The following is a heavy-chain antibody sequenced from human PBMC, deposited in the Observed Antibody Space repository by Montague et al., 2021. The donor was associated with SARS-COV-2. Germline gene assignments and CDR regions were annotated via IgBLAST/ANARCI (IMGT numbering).Heavy chain of an antibody. CDR1: GFTFSSYS. V-gene: IGHV3-21*01. D-gene: IGHD3-10*01. J-gene: IGHJ6*02. CDR2: ISSSGSYI. CDR3: ARDPLDYGLWSSGSYYNAYYYYDCMDV. Sequence: FLRLSCAASGFTFSSYSMNWVRQAPGKGLEWVSSISSSGSYIYYADSVKGRFTISRDNAKNSLYLQMNSLRAEDTAVYYCARDPLDYGLWSSGSYYNAYYYYDCMDVWGQGTTVTVSS.